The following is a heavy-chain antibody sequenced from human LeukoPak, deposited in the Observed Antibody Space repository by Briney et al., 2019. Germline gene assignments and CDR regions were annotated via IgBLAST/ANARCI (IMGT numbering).Heavy chain of an antibody. CDR3: ARVSFNNWFDP. CDR1: GYSFTNYW. Sequence: GESLRISCKGSGYSFTNYWITWVRQMPGKGLEWMGRIDPGDSYTDYSPPFQGHVTISADKSISTAYLQWSSLKASDTALYFCARVSFNNWFDPWGQGTLVTVSS. V-gene: IGHV5-10-1*01. J-gene: IGHJ5*02. CDR2: IDPGDSYT.